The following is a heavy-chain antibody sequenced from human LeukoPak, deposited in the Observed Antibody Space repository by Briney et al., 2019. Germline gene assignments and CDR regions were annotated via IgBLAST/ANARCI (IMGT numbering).Heavy chain of an antibody. CDR1: GFTFSNYW. D-gene: IGHD3-22*01. J-gene: IGHJ3*02. V-gene: IGHV3-7*01. CDR2: RKGDRSYK. CDR3: ARDRIVYYDSSGYSINPWNDHLDAFDI. Sequence: PGGSLRLSCAASGFTFSNYWMSWVRQAPGKGLKWVANRKGDRSYKYYVESVKGRFTISRDNAKNSLYLQMNSLRAEDTAVYYCARDRIVYYDSSGYSINPWNDHLDAFDIWGQGTMVTVSS.